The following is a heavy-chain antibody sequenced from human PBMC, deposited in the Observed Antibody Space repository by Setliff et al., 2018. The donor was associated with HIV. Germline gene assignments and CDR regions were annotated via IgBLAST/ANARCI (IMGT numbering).Heavy chain of an antibody. CDR1: GYSISSGYY. CDR3: ARRWSYYYDLFDY. Sequence: SETLSLTCAVSGYSISSGYYWGWIRQPPGKGLEWTGTIYHSGSTYYNPSLKSRVTISVDTSKNQFSLKLSSVTAADTAVYYCARRWSYYYDLFDYWGQGTLVTVSS. J-gene: IGHJ4*02. V-gene: IGHV4-38-2*01. D-gene: IGHD3-22*01. CDR2: IYHSGST.